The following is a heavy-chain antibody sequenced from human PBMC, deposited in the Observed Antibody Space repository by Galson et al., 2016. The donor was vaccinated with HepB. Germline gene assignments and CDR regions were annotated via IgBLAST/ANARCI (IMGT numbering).Heavy chain of an antibody. CDR2: ISGRGTIV. CDR1: GFTFSNYY. CDR3: ARDWGPSKPGMDV. D-gene: IGHD3-16*01. V-gene: IGHV3-11*04. J-gene: IGHJ6*02. Sequence: SLRLSCAGYGFTFSNYYMSWIRQSPGKGLEWIASISGRGTIVKYADSVKGRFSVSRDNAKSTVHLQMNSLRAEDTAVYYCARDWGPSKPGMDVWGQGTTVTVSS.